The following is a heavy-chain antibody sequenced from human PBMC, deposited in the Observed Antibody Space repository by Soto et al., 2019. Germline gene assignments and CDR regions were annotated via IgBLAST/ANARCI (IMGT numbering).Heavy chain of an antibody. CDR3: ARDREQQLEMGGGDY. CDR1: GGTFSSYA. J-gene: IGHJ4*01. D-gene: IGHD6-13*01. V-gene: IGHV1-69*01. Sequence: QVQLVQSGAEVKKPGSSVKVSCMASGGTFSSYAISWVRQAPGQGLEWMGGIIPIFGTANYAQKFQGRVTITADESTSTAYMQLSSLRSEDTAVYYCARDREQQLEMGGGDYWGHGTLVTVSS. CDR2: IIPIFGTA.